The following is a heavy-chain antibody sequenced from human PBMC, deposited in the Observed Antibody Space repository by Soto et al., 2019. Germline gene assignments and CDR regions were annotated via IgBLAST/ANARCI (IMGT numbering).Heavy chain of an antibody. CDR2: IYWDDRR. CDR1: GFSLSPTGAA. J-gene: IGHJ6*03. D-gene: IGHD3-10*01. V-gene: IGHV2-5*02. Sequence: QITLRESGPTLVKPTQTLTLTCTFSGFSLSPTGAAVAWFRQPPENALECLAPIYWDDRRRYSPSLEGRLTIAKDTSKNEVVLTMTNMDTVDTGTYYCAHKAYYPVSGTCVQDCYMDVWGKGTTVTVSS. CDR3: AHKAYYPVSGTCVQDCYMDV.